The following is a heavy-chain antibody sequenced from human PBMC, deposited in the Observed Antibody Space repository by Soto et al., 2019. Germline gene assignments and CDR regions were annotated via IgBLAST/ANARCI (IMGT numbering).Heavy chain of an antibody. Sequence: SETLSLTCTGSGGSISSYYLSWIRQPAGKGLEWIGRIYTSGSTNYNPSLKSRVTMSVDTSKNQFSLKLSSVTAADTAVYYCARACSSNSCYDVFDYWGQGTLVTVSS. V-gene: IGHV4-4*07. CDR3: ARACSSNSCYDVFDY. CDR2: IYTSGST. CDR1: GGSISSYY. D-gene: IGHD2-2*01. J-gene: IGHJ4*02.